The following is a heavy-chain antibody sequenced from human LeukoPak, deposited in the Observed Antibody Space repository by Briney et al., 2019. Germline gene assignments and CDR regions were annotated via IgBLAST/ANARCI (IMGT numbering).Heavy chain of an antibody. D-gene: IGHD6-19*01. CDR2: IVGSGGAT. Sequence: QSGGSLRLSCAASGITFTNYAMSWVRQAPGKGLEWASAIVGSGGATFYADSVKGRFTISRDNSKNTVFLQMNSLRAEDTAVYYCAKARLSTGWAYNDYWGPGTLVTVSS. CDR3: AKARLSTGWAYNDY. V-gene: IGHV3-23*01. CDR1: GITFTNYA. J-gene: IGHJ4*02.